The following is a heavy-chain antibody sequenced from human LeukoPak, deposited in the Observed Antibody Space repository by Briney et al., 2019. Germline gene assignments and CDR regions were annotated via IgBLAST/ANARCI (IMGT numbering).Heavy chain of an antibody. CDR3: ASLQTDPTVVNGF. Sequence: PGGSLRLSCEVSGFTLSRRYWMSWIRQVPGKGLEWLACIKGDGSEKHYVDSVSGRFTVSRDSAKNSLYLQMNSLRAEGTAVYYCASLQTDPTVVNGFWGQGTLVTVSS. V-gene: IGHV3-7*01. D-gene: IGHD4-11*01. J-gene: IGHJ4*02. CDR1: GFTLSRRYW. CDR2: IKGDGSEK.